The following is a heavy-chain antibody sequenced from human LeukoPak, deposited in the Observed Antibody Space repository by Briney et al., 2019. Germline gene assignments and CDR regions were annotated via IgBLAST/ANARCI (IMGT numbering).Heavy chain of an antibody. D-gene: IGHD3-10*01. V-gene: IGHV1-8*02. CDR2: MNPNSGNT. CDR1: GYTFTGYY. J-gene: IGHJ4*02. CDR3: ARGMMVRGKGFDY. Sequence: ASVKVSCKASGYTFTGYYMHWVRQATGQGLEWMGWMNPNSGNTGYAQKFQGRVTMTRNTSISTAYMELSSLRSEDTAVYYRARGMMVRGKGFDYWGQGTLVTVSS.